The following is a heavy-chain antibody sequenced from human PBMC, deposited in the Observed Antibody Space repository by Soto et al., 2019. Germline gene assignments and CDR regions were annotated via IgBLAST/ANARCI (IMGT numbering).Heavy chain of an antibody. J-gene: IGHJ5*02. Sequence: QVQLVQSGAEVKKPGASIKVSCKAYDYYFPGYNIHWVRQAPGQGLEWMGCIDPNSGVTNYAQKFQGRVTMTGDTSITPAYLEVKKLRSADTAVYYCATVLRSSTSRGSDFEPWCSGTQVTVSS. V-gene: IGHV1-2*02. CDR1: DYYFPGYN. CDR2: IDPNSGVT. CDR3: ATVLRSSTSRGSDFEP. D-gene: IGHD2-2*01.